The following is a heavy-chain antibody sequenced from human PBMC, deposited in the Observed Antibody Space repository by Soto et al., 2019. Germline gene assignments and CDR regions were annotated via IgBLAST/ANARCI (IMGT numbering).Heavy chain of an antibody. CDR2: ITGTGGTT. CDR1: GFTFTNFA. V-gene: IGHV3-23*01. Sequence: PGGSLRLSCAASGFTFTNFAMNWVRQAPGKGLEWVSSITGTGGTTYYADSVKGRFTVSRDNSRNTLYLEMNSLRAEDTAVYSCAKDHCSSTSCYFDYWGQGTLVTVSS. D-gene: IGHD2-2*01. J-gene: IGHJ4*02. CDR3: AKDHCSSTSCYFDY.